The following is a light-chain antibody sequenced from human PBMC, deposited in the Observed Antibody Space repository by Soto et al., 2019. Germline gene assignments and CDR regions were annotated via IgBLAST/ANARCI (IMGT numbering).Light chain of an antibody. CDR1: TGAVTSGHY. V-gene: IGLV7-46*02. J-gene: IGLJ2*01. Sequence: QAVVTQEPSLTVSPGGTVTLTCGSRTGAVTSGHYPYWFQQKPGQAPRTLIYDTSNKHSWTPARFSGSLLGGKAALTLLGAQSEDEAEYYCLLSYSGARFVVFGGGTKLTVL. CDR2: DTS. CDR3: LLSYSGARFVV.